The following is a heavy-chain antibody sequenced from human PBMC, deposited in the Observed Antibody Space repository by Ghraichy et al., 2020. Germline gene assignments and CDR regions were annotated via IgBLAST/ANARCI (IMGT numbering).Heavy chain of an antibody. CDR3: AKVRTAGVTDHDAFDI. J-gene: IGHJ3*02. Sequence: GGSLRLSCAASEFTFSSYAMSWVRQAPGKGLEWVSAISGSGGSTYYADSVKGRFTISRDNSKNTLYLQMNSLRAEDTAVYYCAKVRTAGVTDHDAFDIWGQGTMVTVSS. CDR1: EFTFSSYA. V-gene: IGHV3-23*01. CDR2: ISGSGGST. D-gene: IGHD1-14*01.